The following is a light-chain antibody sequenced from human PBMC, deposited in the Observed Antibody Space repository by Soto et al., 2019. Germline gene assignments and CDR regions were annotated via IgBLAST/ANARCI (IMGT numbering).Light chain of an antibody. CDR2: KAS. J-gene: IGKJ1*01. V-gene: IGKV1-5*03. CDR3: PQYARYST. CDR1: QSISSW. Sequence: CRARVSISVGARAIKKSRASQSISSWLAWYQQKPGKAPKVLIYKASSLESGVQSRFSGSGFGTEFTLPLCGLHSEASPPNYCPQYARYSTVGRGTKVDIK.